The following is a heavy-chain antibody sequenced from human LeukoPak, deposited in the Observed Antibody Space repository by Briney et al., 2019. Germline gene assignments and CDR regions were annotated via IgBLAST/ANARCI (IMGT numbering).Heavy chain of an antibody. CDR2: MYYSGIT. D-gene: IGHD6-19*01. V-gene: IGHV4-39*01. CDR3: AKQTTKSSGCEFDP. Sequence: SETLSLTCTVSGGSISSSSYYWAWIRQPPGKGLEWIGCMYYSGITYYNPSLKSRVTMSVDTSKSHFSLKLSSVTAADTAVYYCAKQTTKSSGCEFDPWGQGTLVTVSS. CDR1: GGSISSSSYY. J-gene: IGHJ5*02.